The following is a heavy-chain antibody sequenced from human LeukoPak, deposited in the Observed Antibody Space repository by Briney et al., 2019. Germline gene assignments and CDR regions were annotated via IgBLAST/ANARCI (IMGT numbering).Heavy chain of an antibody. V-gene: IGHV1-18*01. Sequence: GASVTVSCQASGYTLTRYVISWLRQPPGKELAWMGWISAYNGNTNYAQKLQDRVTMTTDTSTSTVYVEVRSLRSGDTAVYYWARGGSSWYVGRFDYWGQGTLVTVSS. J-gene: IGHJ4*01. CDR3: ARGGSSWYVGRFDY. CDR2: ISAYNGNT. CDR1: GYTLTRYV. D-gene: IGHD6-13*01.